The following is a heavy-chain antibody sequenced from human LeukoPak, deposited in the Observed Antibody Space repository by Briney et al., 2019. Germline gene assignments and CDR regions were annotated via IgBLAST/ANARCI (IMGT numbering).Heavy chain of an antibody. V-gene: IGHV4-59*01. J-gene: IGHJ4*02. Sequence: SETLSLTCTVSGGSISSYYWSWIRQPPGKGLEWVGYIYYSGSTNYKPSLKSRVTISVDTSKNQFSLKLSSVTAADTAVYYCARDPSYCGGGSCYPYFDYWGRGALVTVSS. CDR2: IYYSGST. CDR3: ARDPSYCGGGSCYPYFDY. D-gene: IGHD2-15*01. CDR1: GGSISSYY.